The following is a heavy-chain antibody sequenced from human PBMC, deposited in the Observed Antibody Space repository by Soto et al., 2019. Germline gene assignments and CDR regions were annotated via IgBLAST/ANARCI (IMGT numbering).Heavy chain of an antibody. CDR2: IYSHGST. CDR3: ARHDGFSSGWIFDY. V-gene: IGHV4-39*01. CDR1: GGPISNRTYS. D-gene: IGHD6-19*01. J-gene: IGHJ4*01. Sequence: SSETLYLPCAVSGGPISNRTYSWGWIRQPQGKSLEWIGTIYSHGSTYSNPSLKSRVTISVDTANNQLSLKLRSVTAADTAVYYCARHDGFSSGWIFDYWGHGTLVTVSS.